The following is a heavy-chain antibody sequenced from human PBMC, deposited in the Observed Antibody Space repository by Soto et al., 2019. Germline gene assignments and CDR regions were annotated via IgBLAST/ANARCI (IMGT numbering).Heavy chain of an antibody. V-gene: IGHV3-48*02. CDR1: GFTISLYR. Sequence: EVQLVESRGGLVQPGGSLRLSCAASGFTISLYRMSWVRQAPGKGLEWVSYISRSSTGIHYADSVKGRFTISRDDVTNSMHLQMNSLRDGDTAVYYCARAVTWGLDVWGQGTTVSISS. J-gene: IGHJ6*01. CDR2: ISRSSTGI. D-gene: IGHD3-10*01. CDR3: ARAVTWGLDV.